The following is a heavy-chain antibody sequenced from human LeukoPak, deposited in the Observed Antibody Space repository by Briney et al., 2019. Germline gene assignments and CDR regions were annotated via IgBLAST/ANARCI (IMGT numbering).Heavy chain of an antibody. CDR2: INVYTGGT. D-gene: IGHD6-13*01. CDR1: GYTFICSF. J-gene: IGHJ4*02. V-gene: IGHV1-2*02. CDR3: ARGGSPAHFDF. Sequence: ASVKVSCKASGYTFICSFMHWVRQAPGQGREGMGWINVYTGGTHYAPRFQGRVAMTRDTAYSTGYMDLSSLGSHHTAVYYCARGGSPAHFDFWGQGTLVTVSS.